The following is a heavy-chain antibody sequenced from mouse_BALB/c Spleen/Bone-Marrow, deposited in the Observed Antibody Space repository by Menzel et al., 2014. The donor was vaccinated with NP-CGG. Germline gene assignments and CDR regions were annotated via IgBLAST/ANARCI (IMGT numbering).Heavy chain of an antibody. D-gene: IGHD3-2*01. V-gene: IGHV1S33*01. CDR3: AMTARGGFAY. Sequence: LVESGPELVKPGALVKISCKASGCTFTSYDINWVKQRPGQGLEWIGWIYPGDGSTKYNEKFKGKATLTADKSSSTAYMQVSSLTSENSAVYFCAMTARGGFAYWGQGTLVTVSA. J-gene: IGHJ3*01. CDR1: GCTFTSYD. CDR2: IYPGDGST.